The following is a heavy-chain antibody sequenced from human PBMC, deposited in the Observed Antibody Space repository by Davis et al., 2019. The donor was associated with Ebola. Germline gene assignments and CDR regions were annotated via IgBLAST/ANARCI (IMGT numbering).Heavy chain of an antibody. CDR3: ARGSSPYSSSATGAFDI. V-gene: IGHV4-4*09. J-gene: IGHJ3*02. CDR2: IYHSGST. D-gene: IGHD6-13*01. Sequence: PSETLSLTCTVSGGSISSYYWSWIRQPPGKGLEWIGYIYHSGSTYYNPSLKSRVTISVDRSKNQFSLKLSSVTAADTAVYYCARGSSPYSSSATGAFDIWGQGTMVTVSS. CDR1: GGSISSYY.